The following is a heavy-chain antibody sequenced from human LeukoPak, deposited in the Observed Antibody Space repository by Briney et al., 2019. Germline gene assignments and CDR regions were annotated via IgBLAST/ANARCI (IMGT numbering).Heavy chain of an antibody. CDR2: ISYDGSNK. J-gene: IGHJ3*02. CDR3: ARGDWGIVVVVAASAAFDI. D-gene: IGHD2-15*01. V-gene: IGHV3-30*04. CDR1: GFTFSSYA. Sequence: GWSLRLSCAASGFTFSSYAMHWVRQAPGKGLEWVAVISYDGSNKYYADSVKGRFTISRDNSKNTLYLQMNSLRAEDTAAYYCARGDWGIVVVVAASAAFDIWGQGTMVTVSS.